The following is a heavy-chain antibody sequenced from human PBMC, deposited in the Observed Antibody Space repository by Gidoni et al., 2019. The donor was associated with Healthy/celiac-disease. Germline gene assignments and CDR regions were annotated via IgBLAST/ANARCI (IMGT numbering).Heavy chain of an antibody. Sequence: EVQLLESGGGLVQPGGSLRLSCAASGFTFSSYAMSWVRQAPGKGLEWVSAISGSGGSTYYADSVKGRFTISRDNSKNTLYLQMNSLRAEDTAVYYCAKGLLYYYGSGRGDYFDYWGQGTLVTVSS. V-gene: IGHV3-23*01. CDR1: GFTFSSYA. J-gene: IGHJ4*02. D-gene: IGHD3-10*01. CDR3: AKGLLYYYGSGRGDYFDY. CDR2: ISGSGGST.